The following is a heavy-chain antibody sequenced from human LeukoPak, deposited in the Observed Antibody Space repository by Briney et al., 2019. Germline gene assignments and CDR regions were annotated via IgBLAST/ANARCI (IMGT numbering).Heavy chain of an antibody. CDR3: ARGNRQLAYYGSGSRLPYDY. D-gene: IGHD3-10*01. V-gene: IGHV4-39*01. CDR2: IYYSGST. J-gene: IGHJ4*02. CDR1: GGSISGSSYY. Sequence: SETLSLTCTVSGGSISGSSYYWGWIRQPPGKGLEWVGTIYYSGSTYYNPSLTSRVTISVDTSKNQFSLTLSSVTAADTAVYYCARGNRQLAYYGSGSRLPYDYWGQGSLVTVSS.